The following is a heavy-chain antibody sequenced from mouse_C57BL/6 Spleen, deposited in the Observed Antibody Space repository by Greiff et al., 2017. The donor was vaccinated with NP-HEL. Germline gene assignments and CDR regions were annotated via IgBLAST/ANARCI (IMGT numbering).Heavy chain of an antibody. V-gene: IGHV1-69*01. CDR3: ARRGRGSSPFDY. CDR2: IDPSDSYP. Sequence: QVQLQQPGAELVMPVSSVPLSFPSSVSPFTSYWMHWVTPRPGQGLEWIGEIDPSDSYPPSNQKFKGKSTLTVDKSSSTAYMQLRSLTSEDSAVYYCARRGRGSSPFDYWGQGTTLTVSS. CDR1: VSPFTSYW. D-gene: IGHD1-1*01. J-gene: IGHJ2*01.